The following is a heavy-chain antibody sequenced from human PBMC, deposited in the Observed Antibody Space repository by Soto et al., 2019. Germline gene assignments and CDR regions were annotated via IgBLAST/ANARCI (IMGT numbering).Heavy chain of an antibody. J-gene: IGHJ4*02. CDR2: ISGSGGST. V-gene: IGHV3-23*01. CDR1: GFTFSSYA. D-gene: IGHD6-6*01. Sequence: PGGSLRLSCAASGFTFSSYAMSWVRQAPGKGLERVSAISGSGGSTYYADSVKGWFTISRDNSKNTLYLQMNSLRAEDTAVYYCAKGEYSSSLTNTYYFDYWGQGTLVTVSS. CDR3: AKGEYSSSLTNTYYFDY.